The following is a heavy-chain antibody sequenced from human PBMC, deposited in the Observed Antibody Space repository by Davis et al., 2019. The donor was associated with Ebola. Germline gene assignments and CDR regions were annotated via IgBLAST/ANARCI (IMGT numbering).Heavy chain of an antibody. CDR3: ARGGGSYGY. D-gene: IGHD1-26*01. CDR2: IYSGGST. Sequence: GESLKISCAASGFTVSSNYMSWVRQAPGKGLEWVSVIYSGGSTYYADSVKGRFTISRDNAKNSLYLQMNSLRAEDTDVYYCARGGGSYGYWGQGTLVTVSS. CDR1: GFTVSSNY. V-gene: IGHV3-53*01. J-gene: IGHJ4*02.